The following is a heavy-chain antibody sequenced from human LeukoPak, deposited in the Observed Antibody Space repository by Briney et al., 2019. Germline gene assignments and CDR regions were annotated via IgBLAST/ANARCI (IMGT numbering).Heavy chain of an antibody. CDR2: FDPEDGET. V-gene: IGHV1-24*01. D-gene: IGHD6-13*01. J-gene: IGHJ3*02. Sequence: GASVTVSCKVSGYTLTELSMDWVRQAPGKGLEWMGGFDPEDGETIYAQKFQGRVTMTEDTSTGTAYMELSSLRSEDTAVYYCATGDIAAAVYAFDIWGQGTMVTVSS. CDR3: ATGDIAAAVYAFDI. CDR1: GYTLTELS.